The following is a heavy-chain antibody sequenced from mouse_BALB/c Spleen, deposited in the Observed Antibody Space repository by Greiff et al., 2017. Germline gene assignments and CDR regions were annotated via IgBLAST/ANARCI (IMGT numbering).Heavy chain of an antibody. Sequence: VKLMESGPGLVAPSQSLSITCTVSGFSLTGYGVNWARQPPGKGLEWLGMIWGDGSTDYNSALKSRLSISKDNSKSQVFLKMNSLQTDDTARYYCARDYGSSPLYAMDYWGQGTSVTVSS. CDR3: ARDYGSSPLYAMDY. D-gene: IGHD1-1*01. CDR2: IWGDGST. CDR1: GFSLTGYG. V-gene: IGHV2-6-7*01. J-gene: IGHJ4*01.